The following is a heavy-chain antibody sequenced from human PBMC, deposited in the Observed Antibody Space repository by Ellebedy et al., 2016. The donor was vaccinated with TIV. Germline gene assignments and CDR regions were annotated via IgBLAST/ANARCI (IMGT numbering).Heavy chain of an antibody. CDR3: ARESHDYGDYGFDC. D-gene: IGHD4-17*01. Sequence: GESLKVSCAASGFTFSSYAMSWVRQAPGKGLEWISYIYSGGSTIYYADSVKGRFTISRDNADNSLYLQMNSLRDEDTAVYYCARESHDYGDYGFDCWGQGTLVTVSS. CDR2: IYSGGSTI. CDR1: GFTFSSYA. J-gene: IGHJ4*02. V-gene: IGHV3-48*02.